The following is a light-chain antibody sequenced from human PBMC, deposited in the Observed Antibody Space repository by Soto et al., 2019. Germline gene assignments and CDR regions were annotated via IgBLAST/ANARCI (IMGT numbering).Light chain of an antibody. J-gene: IGKJ1*01. CDR2: GAS. CDR1: QSVSSY. CDR3: QQYDNSPPT. Sequence: DIVVTQSPATLSLSTGERATLSCRASQSVSSYLAWYQQKPGQAPRLLIYGASSRATGIPDRFSGSGSGTDFTLTISRLEPEDFAVYYCQQYDNSPPTFGQGTKVDI. V-gene: IGKV3-20*01.